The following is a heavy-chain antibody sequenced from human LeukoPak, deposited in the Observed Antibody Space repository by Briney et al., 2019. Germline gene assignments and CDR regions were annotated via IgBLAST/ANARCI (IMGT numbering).Heavy chain of an antibody. CDR1: GFTFSSYA. V-gene: IGHV4-34*01. Sequence: TPGGSLRLSCAASGFTFSSYAMIWVRQPPGKGLEWIGEIDQSGSTNYNPSLKSRVTISIDTSKNQFSLKLRSVTAADTAVYYCARQESGYYYDGSGFPDWGQGTLVTVSS. J-gene: IGHJ4*02. D-gene: IGHD3-22*01. CDR3: ARQESGYYYDGSGFPD. CDR2: IDQSGST.